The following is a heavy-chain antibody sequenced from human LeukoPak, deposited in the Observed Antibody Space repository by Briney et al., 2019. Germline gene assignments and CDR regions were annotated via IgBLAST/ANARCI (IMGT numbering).Heavy chain of an antibody. CDR3: ARLGRAAPYYYMDV. CDR1: GYSISSDYY. CDR2: IYHSGST. Sequence: SETLSLTCAVSGYSISSDYYWAWIRQPPGKGLEGIGSIYHSGSTYYNPSLTSRVTISVDTSKKQFSLKLSSVTGADTAVYYCARLGRAAPYYYMDVWGKGTTVTVSS. D-gene: IGHD6-6*01. J-gene: IGHJ6*03. V-gene: IGHV4-38-2*01.